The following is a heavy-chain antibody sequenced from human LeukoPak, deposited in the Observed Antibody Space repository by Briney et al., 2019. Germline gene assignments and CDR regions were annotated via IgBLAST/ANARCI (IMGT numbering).Heavy chain of an antibody. V-gene: IGHV3-23*01. Sequence: PGGSLRLPCAASGFTFNIYSLSWVRQAPGKGLEWVSAISGSGGSTYYADSVKGRFTISRDNSKNTLYLQMNSLRAEDTAVYYCAKTWWSGYFGPFDYWGQGTLVTVSS. CDR3: AKTWWSGYFGPFDY. J-gene: IGHJ4*02. CDR1: GFTFNIYS. D-gene: IGHD3-3*01. CDR2: ISGSGGST.